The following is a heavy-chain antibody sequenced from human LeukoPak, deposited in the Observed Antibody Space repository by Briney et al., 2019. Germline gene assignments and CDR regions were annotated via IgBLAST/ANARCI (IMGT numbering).Heavy chain of an antibody. J-gene: IGHJ6*02. CDR1: GFTFSSYW. CDR3: ARRRVVAGTIGYGMDV. Sequence: PGGSLRLSCAASGFTFSSYWMHWVRQAPGKGLVWVSRINSDGSSTSYADSVKGRFTISRDNAKNTLYLQINSLRAEDTAMYYCARRRVVAGTIGYGMDVWGQGTTVTVS. D-gene: IGHD6-19*01. V-gene: IGHV3-74*01. CDR2: INSDGSST.